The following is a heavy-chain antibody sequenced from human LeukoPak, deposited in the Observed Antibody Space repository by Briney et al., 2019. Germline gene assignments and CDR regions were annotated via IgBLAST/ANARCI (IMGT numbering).Heavy chain of an antibody. CDR1: GGSISSYY. D-gene: IGHD5-18*01. CDR3: ARGKNRGYSYGPFDY. Sequence: SETLSLTCTVSGGSISSYYWSWIRQPPGKGLEWIGYIYYSGSTNYNPSLKSRVTISVDMSKNQFSLKLSSVTAADTAVYYCARGKNRGYSYGPFDYWCQGTLVTVSS. V-gene: IGHV4-59*01. CDR2: IYYSGST. J-gene: IGHJ4*02.